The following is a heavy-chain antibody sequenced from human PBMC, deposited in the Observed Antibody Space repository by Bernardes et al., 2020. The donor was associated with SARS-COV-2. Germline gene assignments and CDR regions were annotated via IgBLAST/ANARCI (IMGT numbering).Heavy chain of an antibody. CDR2: MRSKPNAYAT. CDR3: AREDSSGYFVWFDP. V-gene: IGHV3-73*01. J-gene: IGHJ5*02. D-gene: IGHD3-22*01. CDR1: GFNFSGSA. Sequence: GSLRLSCAASGFNFSGSAIQWVRQASGKGLEWVGRMRSKPNAYATTYAASVKGRFTISRDDSRNTAYLQINGLKIEDTAVYYCAREDSSGYFVWFDPWGQGTLVTVSS.